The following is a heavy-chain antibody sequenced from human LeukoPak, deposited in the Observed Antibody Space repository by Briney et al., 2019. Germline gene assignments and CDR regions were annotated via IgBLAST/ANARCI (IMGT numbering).Heavy chain of an antibody. J-gene: IGHJ4*02. CDR2: IYHSGST. D-gene: IGHD3-16*01. CDR3: ARDSAGGSPFDY. Sequence: SETLSLTCTVSGGSISSGGYYWSWIRQPPGKGLEWIGYIYHSGSTYYNPSLKSRVTTSVDRSKNQFSLKLSSVTAADTAVYYCARDSAGGSPFDYWGQGTLVTVSS. V-gene: IGHV4-30-2*01. CDR1: GGSISSGGYY.